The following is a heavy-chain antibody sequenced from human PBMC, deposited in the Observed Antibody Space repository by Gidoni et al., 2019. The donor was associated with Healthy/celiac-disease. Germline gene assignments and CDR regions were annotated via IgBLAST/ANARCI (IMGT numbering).Heavy chain of an antibody. J-gene: IGHJ4*02. CDR3: AKDGPRYRFDY. CDR2: ISYDGSNK. CDR1: GFTFSSYG. D-gene: IGHD3-9*01. V-gene: IGHV3-30*18. Sequence: QVKLVESGGGVVQPGRSLRLSCAASGFTFSSYGMHWVRQAPGKGLEWVAVISYDGSNKYYADSVKGRFTISRDNSKNTLYLQMNSLRAEDTAVYYCAKDGPRYRFDYWGQGTLVTVSS.